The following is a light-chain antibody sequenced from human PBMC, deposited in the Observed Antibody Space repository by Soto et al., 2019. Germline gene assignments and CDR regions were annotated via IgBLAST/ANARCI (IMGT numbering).Light chain of an antibody. V-gene: IGLV1-40*01. CDR1: SSNIGAGYD. J-gene: IGLJ3*02. CDR2: GNS. Sequence: QSVLTQPPSVSGAPGQRVTISCNESSSNIGAGYDVHWYQQLPGTAPKLLIYGNSNRPSGVPDRFSGSKSGTSASLAITGLQAYDEADYYCQSYDSSLSGWVFGGGTKVTVL. CDR3: QSYDSSLSGWV.